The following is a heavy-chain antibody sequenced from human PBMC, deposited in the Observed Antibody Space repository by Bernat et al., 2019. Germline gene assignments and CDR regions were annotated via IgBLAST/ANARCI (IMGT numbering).Heavy chain of an antibody. Sequence: EVQLVESGGDLVQPGGSLRLSCVASGFLFSTYGMNWVRQAPGRGLEWVSYISSSSTTIYYADSVKGRFTISRDNARSSLYLQMNSLSVEDTAVYFCARDDRSSWYYFDYWGQGTLVTVSS. J-gene: IGHJ4*02. V-gene: IGHV3-48*01. CDR1: GFLFSTYG. D-gene: IGHD6-13*01. CDR3: ARDDRSSWYYFDY. CDR2: ISSSSTTI.